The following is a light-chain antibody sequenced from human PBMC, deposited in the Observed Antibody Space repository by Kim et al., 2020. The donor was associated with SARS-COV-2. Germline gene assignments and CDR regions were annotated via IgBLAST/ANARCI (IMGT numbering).Light chain of an antibody. J-gene: IGLJ2*01. CDR1: NSGSKS. Sequence: APGKTARINCGGNNSGSKSVHWYQQKPGQAPVLVIYYDSDRPSGIPERFSGSNSGNTATLTISRVEAGDEADYYCQVWDNSSDHVVFGGGTQLTVL. CDR3: QVWDNSSDHVV. V-gene: IGLV3-21*04. CDR2: YDS.